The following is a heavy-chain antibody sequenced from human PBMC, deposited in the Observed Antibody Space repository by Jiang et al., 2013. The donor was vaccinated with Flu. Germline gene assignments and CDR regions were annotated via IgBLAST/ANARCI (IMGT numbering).Heavy chain of an antibody. Sequence: SQTLSLTCAISGDSVSSNSAAWNWIRQSPSRGLEWLGRTYYRSKWYNDYAVSVKSRITINPDTSKNQFSLQLNSVTPEDTAVYYCARDQTVTPYYYYYYMDVWGKGTTVTVSS. D-gene: IGHD4-17*01. V-gene: IGHV6-1*01. CDR1: GDSVSSNSAA. CDR3: ARDQTVTPYYYYYYMDV. J-gene: IGHJ6*03. CDR2: TYYRSKWYN.